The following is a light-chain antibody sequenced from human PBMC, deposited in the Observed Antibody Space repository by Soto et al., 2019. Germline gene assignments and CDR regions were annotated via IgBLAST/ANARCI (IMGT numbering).Light chain of an antibody. CDR3: SSYTSSSIYYV. J-gene: IGLJ1*01. CDR2: EVS. Sequence: SVLTQPASVSGSPGQSITISCTGTSRDVGGYDYVSWYQQHPGKVPRVMIYEVSNRPSGVSNRFSGSKSGNTASLTISGLQAEDEADYHCSSYTSSSIYYVFGTGTKVTVL. CDR1: SRDVGGYDY. V-gene: IGLV2-14*01.